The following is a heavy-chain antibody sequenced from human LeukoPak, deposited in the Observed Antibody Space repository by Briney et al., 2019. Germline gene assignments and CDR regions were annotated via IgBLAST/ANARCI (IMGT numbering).Heavy chain of an antibody. Sequence: GGSLRLSCAASGLTVSSNYMSWVRQAPGKGLEWVSVIYSGGSTYYADSVKGRFTISRDNSKNTLYLQTNSLRAEDTAVYYCARDRAAADGGFWFDPWGQGTLVTVSS. CDR2: IYSGGST. J-gene: IGHJ5*02. V-gene: IGHV3-53*01. CDR1: GLTVSSNY. D-gene: IGHD6-13*01. CDR3: ARDRAAADGGFWFDP.